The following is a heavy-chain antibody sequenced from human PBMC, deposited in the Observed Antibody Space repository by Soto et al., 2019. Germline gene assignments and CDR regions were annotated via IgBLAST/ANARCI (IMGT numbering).Heavy chain of an antibody. D-gene: IGHD3-22*01. CDR1: GGTFRSYA. J-gene: IGHJ4*02. Sequence: QVQVEQSGAEVKKPGSSVKVSCKASGGTFRSYAISWVRQAPGQGLEWMGGIIPIFGTANYAQKFQGRVTITADEATSTAYMELSSLRSEDTAVYYCVRSYGNSGYIFDYWGQGTLVSVSS. CDR2: IIPIFGTA. V-gene: IGHV1-69*12. CDR3: VRSYGNSGYIFDY.